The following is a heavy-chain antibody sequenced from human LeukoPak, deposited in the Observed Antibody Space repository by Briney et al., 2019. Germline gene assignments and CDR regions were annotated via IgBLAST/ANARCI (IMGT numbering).Heavy chain of an antibody. V-gene: IGHV3-23*01. Sequence: PGGSLRLSCAASGFTFSSYAMSWVRQAPGKGLEWVSAISGSGGSTYYADSVKGRYTISRDNSKNTLYLQMNSLRAEDTAVYYCARDGAAAGTSDYWGQGTLVTVSS. CDR1: GFTFSSYA. CDR2: ISGSGGST. CDR3: ARDGAAAGTSDY. D-gene: IGHD6-13*01. J-gene: IGHJ4*02.